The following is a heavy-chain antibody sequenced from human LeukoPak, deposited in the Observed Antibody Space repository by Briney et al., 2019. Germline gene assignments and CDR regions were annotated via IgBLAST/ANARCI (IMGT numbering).Heavy chain of an antibody. D-gene: IGHD6-13*01. CDR3: ARDPEYSSSGDAFDI. V-gene: IGHV1-18*01. J-gene: IGHJ3*02. CDR1: GYTFTNYG. Sequence: ASVKVSCKASGYTFTNYGVSWVRQAPGQGLEWMGWISTYNGNTIYAQKLQGRVTMTTDTSTNTAYMELRRLTSDDTAVYYCARDPEYSSSGDAFDIWRQGTMVTVSS. CDR2: ISTYNGNT.